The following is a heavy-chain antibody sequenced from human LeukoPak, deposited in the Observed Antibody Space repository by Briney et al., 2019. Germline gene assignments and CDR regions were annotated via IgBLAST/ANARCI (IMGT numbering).Heavy chain of an antibody. V-gene: IGHV1-18*01. J-gene: IGHJ5*02. D-gene: IGHD3-16*01. Sequence: GASVKVSCKASGYTFTSYGICWVRQAPGQGLEWMGWISTYNGKTNYAQKIQGRVTITTDTSTSTVYMELRSLRSDDTAVYYCARDQYYDSKGWFDPWGQGTLVTVYS. CDR1: GYTFTSYG. CDR3: ARDQYYDSKGWFDP. CDR2: ISTYNGKT.